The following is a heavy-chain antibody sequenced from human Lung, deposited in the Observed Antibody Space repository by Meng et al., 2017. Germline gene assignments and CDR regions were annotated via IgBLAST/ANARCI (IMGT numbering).Heavy chain of an antibody. CDR2: ISHSGNT. V-gene: IGHV4-4*02. Sequence: GPLEESGPRLVKPSETLSLTCAVSGGSISSGNWWSWVRQPPGKGLEWIGEISHSGNTNYSPSFRGRVTMSVGRSRDQFSLELNSVTAADTAVHFCARNGAYCLHSWGQGTLVTVSS. CDR3: ARNGAYCLHS. CDR1: GGSISSGNW. D-gene: IGHD4-17*01. J-gene: IGHJ4*02.